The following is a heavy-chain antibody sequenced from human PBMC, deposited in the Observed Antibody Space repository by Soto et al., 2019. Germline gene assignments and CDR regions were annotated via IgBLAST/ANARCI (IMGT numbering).Heavy chain of an antibody. CDR1: GGSISSGGYY. J-gene: IGHJ6*02. D-gene: IGHD3-3*01. Sequence: SETLSLTCTVSGGSISSGGYYWSWIRQHPGKGLEWIGYIYYSGSTYYNPSLKSRVTISVDTPNNQFSLKLSSVTAADTAVYYCARGPLLWSGYLAYYYYGMDVWGQGTTVTVSS. CDR2: IYYSGST. V-gene: IGHV4-31*03. CDR3: ARGPLLWSGYLAYYYYGMDV.